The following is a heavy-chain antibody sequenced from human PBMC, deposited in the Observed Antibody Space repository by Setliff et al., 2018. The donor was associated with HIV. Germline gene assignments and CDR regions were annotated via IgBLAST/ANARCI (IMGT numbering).Heavy chain of an antibody. CDR3: ASLFRLSGFWIFFLPDY. D-gene: IGHD3-3*01. CDR1: GDSVSRSNYY. V-gene: IGHV4-39*01. CDR2: IDYNEIT. Sequence: SETLSLTCTVSGDSVSRSNYYWAWIRQPPGKGPEWIGSIDYNEITYYNPSLKSRVTLSVDTPKNQFSLYLSSVTASDTAVYYCASLFRLSGFWIFFLPDYWGQGILVTVSS. J-gene: IGHJ4*02.